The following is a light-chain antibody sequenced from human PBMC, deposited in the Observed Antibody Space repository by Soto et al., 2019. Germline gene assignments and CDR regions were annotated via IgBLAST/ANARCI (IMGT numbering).Light chain of an antibody. J-gene: IGKJ5*01. CDR2: GAT. CDR1: QSVSSSY. CDR3: QQYAGTPT. Sequence: EIVMTQSPATLSVSPGERSTLSFRASQSVSSSYLAWYQQTPGQTPRLLIHGATSRAPGVPDRFSASESGTDFTLTISRLEPEDFAVYYCQQYAGTPTFGQGTRLEIK. V-gene: IGKV3-20*01.